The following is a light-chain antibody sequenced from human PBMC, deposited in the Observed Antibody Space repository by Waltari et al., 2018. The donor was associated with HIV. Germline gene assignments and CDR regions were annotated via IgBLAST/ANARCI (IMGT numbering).Light chain of an antibody. CDR2: AAT. CDR3: QQTFSLPLT. Sequence: DIQITQSPSSLSASIVDRVTITCRTSQHITMYLNWYQQRPGKTPSLLIFAATTLHTGVPSRFSASGSGTTFSRAISSLQVDDVATYYCQQTFSLPLTFGAGTKVEL. CDR1: QHITMY. J-gene: IGKJ4*01. V-gene: IGKV1-39*01.